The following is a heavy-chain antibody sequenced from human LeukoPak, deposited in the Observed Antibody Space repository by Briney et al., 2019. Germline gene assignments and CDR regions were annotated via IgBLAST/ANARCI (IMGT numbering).Heavy chain of an antibody. CDR3: AKRGVVIRVFLVGFHKEAYYFDS. CDR1: GITLSNYG. Sequence: GGSLRLSCAVSGITLSNYGMSWVRQAPGKGLEWVAGLSGSGGGTNYADSLQGRFTISRDNPKNTLYLQMNSLRAEDTAVYFCAKRGVVIRVFLVGFHKEAYYFDSWGQGALVTDSS. V-gene: IGHV3-23*01. CDR2: LSGSGGGT. J-gene: IGHJ4*02. D-gene: IGHD3-10*01.